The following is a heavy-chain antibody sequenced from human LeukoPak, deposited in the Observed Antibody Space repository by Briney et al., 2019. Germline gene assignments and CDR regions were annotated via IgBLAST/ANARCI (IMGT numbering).Heavy chain of an antibody. CDR1: GFTFSSYG. Sequence: GGSLRLSCAASGFTFSSYGMHWVRQAPGKGLEWVAVIWYDGSNKYYADSVKGRFTISRDNSKNTLYLQMNSLRAEDTAVYYCARAGLPAAIHYYYYYGMDVWGQGTTVTVSS. CDR3: ARAGLPAAIHYYYYYGMDV. V-gene: IGHV3-30*19. D-gene: IGHD2-2*01. J-gene: IGHJ6*02. CDR2: IWYDGSNK.